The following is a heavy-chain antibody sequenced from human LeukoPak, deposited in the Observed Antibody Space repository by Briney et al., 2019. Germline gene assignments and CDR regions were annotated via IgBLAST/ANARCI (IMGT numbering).Heavy chain of an antibody. Sequence: ASVKVSCKASGYTFTGYYMHWVRQAPGQGLEWMGRINPNSGGTNYAQKFQGRVNMTRDTSISTAYMELSRLRSDDTAVYYCARVSRSYSSGWYSGDYWGQGTLVTVSS. CDR3: ARVSRSYSSGWYSGDY. J-gene: IGHJ4*02. V-gene: IGHV1-2*06. D-gene: IGHD6-19*01. CDR2: INPNSGGT. CDR1: GYTFTGYY.